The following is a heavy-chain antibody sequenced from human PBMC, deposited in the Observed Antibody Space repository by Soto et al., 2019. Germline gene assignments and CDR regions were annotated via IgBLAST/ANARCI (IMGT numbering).Heavy chain of an antibody. CDR3: ARSYGDYVTGYYYNGLDV. CDR1: GGSFSGYY. D-gene: IGHD4-17*01. V-gene: IGHV4-34*01. CDR2: INHSGST. Sequence: KPSETLSLTCAVYGGSFSGYYCNCVRHPPLKWLEWIGEINHSGSTNYNSSLKSRVTISVDTSKNQFSLKLSSVTAADTSVYYCARSYGDYVTGYYYNGLDVWGQGTTVTVSS. J-gene: IGHJ6*02.